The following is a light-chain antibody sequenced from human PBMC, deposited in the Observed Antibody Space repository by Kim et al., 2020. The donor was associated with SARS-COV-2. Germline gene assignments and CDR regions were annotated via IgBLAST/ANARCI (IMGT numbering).Light chain of an antibody. J-gene: IGKJ5*01. CDR3: QQYSNLIT. Sequence: SLSPGERATLSCRASQSVSSYLAWYQQKPGQAPRLLIYDASNRATGIPARFSGSGSGTDFTLTISSLEPEDFAVYYCQQYSNLITFGQGTRLEIK. CDR2: DAS. V-gene: IGKV3-11*01. CDR1: QSVSSY.